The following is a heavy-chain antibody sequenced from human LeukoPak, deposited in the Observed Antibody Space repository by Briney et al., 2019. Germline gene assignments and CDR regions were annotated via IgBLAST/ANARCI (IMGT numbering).Heavy chain of an antibody. CDR2: IYYSGST. CDR1: GGSISSGDYY. CDR3: ARVSDSGYGAFDY. D-gene: IGHD5-12*01. J-gene: IGHJ4*02. V-gene: IGHV4-30-4*01. Sequence: PSETLSLTCTVSGGSISSGDYYWSWIRQPPGKGLEWIGYIYYSGSTYYNPSLKSRVTISVDTSKNQFSLKLSSVTAADTAVYYCARVSDSGYGAFDYWGQGTLVTVSS.